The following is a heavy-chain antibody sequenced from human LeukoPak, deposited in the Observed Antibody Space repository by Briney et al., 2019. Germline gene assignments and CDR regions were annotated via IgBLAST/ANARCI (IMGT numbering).Heavy chain of an antibody. CDR2: INHSGST. J-gene: IGHJ6*03. V-gene: IGHV4-34*01. CDR3: ARAAGHYYDSSGYYLGKYYYYYYMDV. CDR1: GGSFSGYY. D-gene: IGHD3-22*01. Sequence: PSETLSLTCAVYGGSFSGYYWSWIRQPPGKGLECIGEINHSGSTNYNPSLKSRVTISVETSKNQFSLKLSSVTAADTAVYYCARAAGHYYDSSGYYLGKYYYYYYMDVWGKGTTVTVSS.